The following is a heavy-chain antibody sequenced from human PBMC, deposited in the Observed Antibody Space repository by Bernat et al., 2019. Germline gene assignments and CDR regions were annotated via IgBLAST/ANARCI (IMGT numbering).Heavy chain of an antibody. CDR1: GYTFTSYG. V-gene: IGHV1-18*04. CDR2: ISAYNGNT. Sequence: QVQLVQSGAEVKKPGASVKVSCKASGYTFTSYGISWVRQAPGQGLEWMGWISAYNGNTNYAQKLQGRVTMTTDTSTSTAYMELRSLRSDDTAVYYCARVGIEYCGDDCCSIVYYFDYWGQGTLVTVSS. D-gene: IGHD2-21*02. CDR3: ARVGIEYCGDDCCSIVYYFDY. J-gene: IGHJ4*02.